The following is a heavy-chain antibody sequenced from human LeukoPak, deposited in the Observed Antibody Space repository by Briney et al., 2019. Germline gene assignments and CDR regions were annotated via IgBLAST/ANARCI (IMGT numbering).Heavy chain of an antibody. CDR2: ISSNGGST. D-gene: IGHD1-26*01. V-gene: IGHV3-64*01. Sequence: PGGSLRLSCAVSGFTFDHYGMHWVRQAPGKGLEYVSAISSNGGSTYYANSVKGRFTISRDNSKNTLYLQMGSLRAEDMAVCYCARVPRPLYSGSQIDYWGQGTLVTVSS. CDR3: ARVPRPLYSGSQIDY. J-gene: IGHJ4*02. CDR1: GFTFDHYG.